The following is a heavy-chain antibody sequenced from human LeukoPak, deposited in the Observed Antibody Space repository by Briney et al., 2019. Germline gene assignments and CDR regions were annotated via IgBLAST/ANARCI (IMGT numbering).Heavy chain of an antibody. CDR1: GFTFSSYA. J-gene: IGHJ1*01. D-gene: IGHD3-22*01. CDR2: ISSNGGST. V-gene: IGHV3-64D*06. CDR3: VRGDYYDSSGYYYRYFQH. Sequence: GGPLRLSCSASGFTFSSYAMHWVRQAPGKGLEYVSAISSNGGSTYYADSVKGRFTISRDNSKNTLYLQMSSLRAEDTAVYYCVRGDYYDSSGYYYRYFQHWGQGTLVTVSS.